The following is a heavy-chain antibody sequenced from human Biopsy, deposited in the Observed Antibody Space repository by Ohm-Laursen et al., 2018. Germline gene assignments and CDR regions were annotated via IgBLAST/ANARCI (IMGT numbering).Heavy chain of an antibody. CDR1: GFTFSDYY. CDR2: ISGSGTTI. D-gene: IGHD5-24*01. Sequence: SLRLSCTASGFTFSDYYMSWIRQAPGKGLEWLSYISGSGTTIFYADSVKGRFTVSRDNAKNSLYLQMNSLRVEDTAVYYCARGPSGVATIGRGQGTLVTVSS. J-gene: IGHJ4*02. CDR3: ARGPSGVATIG. V-gene: IGHV3-11*04.